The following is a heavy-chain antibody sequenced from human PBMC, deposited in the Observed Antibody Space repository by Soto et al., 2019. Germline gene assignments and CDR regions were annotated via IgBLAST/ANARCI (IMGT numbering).Heavy chain of an antibody. D-gene: IGHD3-22*01. J-gene: IGHJ4*02. Sequence: SETLSLTCTVSGGSISSGDYYWSWIRQPPGKGLEWIGYIYYSGSTYYNPSLKSRVTISVDTSKNQFSLKLSSVTAADTAVYYCARVALPGYYDSSGSYYFDYWGQGTLVTVSS. CDR1: GGSISSGDYY. V-gene: IGHV4-30-4*01. CDR2: IYYSGST. CDR3: ARVALPGYYDSSGSYYFDY.